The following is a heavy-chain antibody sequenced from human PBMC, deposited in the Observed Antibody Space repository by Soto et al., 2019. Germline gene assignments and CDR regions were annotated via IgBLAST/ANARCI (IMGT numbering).Heavy chain of an antibody. V-gene: IGHV4-59*08. Sequence: QVQLQESGPGLVKPSETLSLTCTVSGGSISSYYWSWIRQPPGKGLEWIGYIYYSGCTNYNPSLKSRATISVDTSNNQCSLKLSSVTAADTAVYYCANSSRTPEDWFDPWGQGTLVTVSS. D-gene: IGHD2-2*01. CDR3: ANSSRTPEDWFDP. CDR2: IYYSGCT. CDR1: GGSISSYY. J-gene: IGHJ5*02.